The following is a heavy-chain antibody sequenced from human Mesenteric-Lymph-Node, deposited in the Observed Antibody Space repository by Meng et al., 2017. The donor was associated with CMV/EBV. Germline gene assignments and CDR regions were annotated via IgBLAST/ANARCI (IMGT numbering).Heavy chain of an antibody. CDR1: GYTFTGYY. CDR2: INPNSGGT. Sequence: ASVKVSCKASGYTFTGYYIHWVRQAPGQGLEWMGWINPNSGGTNYAQKFQGRVTMTRDTSISTAYMELSRLRSDDTAVYYCASVEMATIYYYGMDVWGQGTTVTVSS. CDR3: ASVEMATIYYYGMDV. V-gene: IGHV1-2*02. J-gene: IGHJ6*02. D-gene: IGHD5-24*01.